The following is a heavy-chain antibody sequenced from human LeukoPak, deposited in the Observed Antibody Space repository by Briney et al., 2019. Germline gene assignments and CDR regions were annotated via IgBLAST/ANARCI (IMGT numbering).Heavy chain of an antibody. D-gene: IGHD4/OR15-4a*01. CDR3: ARAAWRGSNSRDAFDI. CDR2: IYYTGTT. CDR1: GGSISSGGDY. J-gene: IGHJ3*02. V-gene: IGHV4-31*03. Sequence: PSETLSLTCTVSGGSISSGGDYWSLIRQHPGKGLEWIGYIYYTGTTYYNPSLKSRITIPVDTSKNQFSLNLSSMTAADTAVYYCARAAWRGSNSRDAFDIWGQGTVVTVSS.